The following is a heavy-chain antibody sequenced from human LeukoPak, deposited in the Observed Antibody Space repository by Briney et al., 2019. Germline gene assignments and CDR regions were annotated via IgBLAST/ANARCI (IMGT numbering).Heavy chain of an antibody. Sequence: PGGSLRLSCAASGFTFNNFGMHWVRQAPGKGLEWVSGINWNGGSTGYADSAKGRFNISRDNAKNSLYLQMNSLRAEDTALYHCARKDPGLRDAFDIWGQGTMVTVSS. J-gene: IGHJ3*02. CDR3: ARKDPGLRDAFDI. CDR1: GFTFNNFG. V-gene: IGHV3-20*01. CDR2: INWNGGST.